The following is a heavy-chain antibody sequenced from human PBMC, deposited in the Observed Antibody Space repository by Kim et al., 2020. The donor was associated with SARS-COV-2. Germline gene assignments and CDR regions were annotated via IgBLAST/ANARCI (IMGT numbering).Heavy chain of an antibody. CDR1: GFTFSSYG. Sequence: GGSLRLSCAASGFTFSSYGMHWVRQAPGKGLEWVAVISYDGSNKYYADSVKGRFTISRDNSKNTLYLQMNSLRAEDTAVYYCAKDRLVDYDSSYYYYGMDVWGQGTTVTVSS. D-gene: IGHD3-16*01. V-gene: IGHV3-30*18. CDR2: ISYDGSNK. CDR3: AKDRLVDYDSSYYYYGMDV. J-gene: IGHJ6*02.